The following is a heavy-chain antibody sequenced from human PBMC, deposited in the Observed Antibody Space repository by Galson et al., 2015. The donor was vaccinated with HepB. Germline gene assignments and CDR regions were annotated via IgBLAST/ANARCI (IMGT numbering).Heavy chain of an antibody. CDR3: ARHDFNSSSWYYRRVGYFDY. J-gene: IGHJ4*02. D-gene: IGHD6-13*01. CDR1: GGSISSSSYY. CDR2: IYYSGST. V-gene: IGHV4-39*01. Sequence: SETLSLTCTVSGGSISSSSYYWGWIRQPPGKGLEWIGSIYYSGSTYYNPSLKSRVTISVDTSKNQFSLKLSSVTAADTAVYCCARHDFNSSSWYYRRVGYFDYWGQGTLVTVSS.